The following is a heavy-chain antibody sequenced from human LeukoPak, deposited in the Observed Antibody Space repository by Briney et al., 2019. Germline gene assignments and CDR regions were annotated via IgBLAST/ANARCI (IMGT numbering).Heavy chain of an antibody. CDR1: GYTFTAYY. CDR3: ARGVFAEYNTHHKFDP. V-gene: IGHV1-2*02. Sequence: ASVKVSCKASGYTFTAYYMHWVRQAPGQGLEWMGWINPNTGGTDYAQRFQGRVTMTRDTSISTAYMELSSLISDDTAVYYCARGVFAEYNTHHKFDPWGQGTLATVSS. J-gene: IGHJ5*02. CDR2: INPNTGGT. D-gene: IGHD1-14*01.